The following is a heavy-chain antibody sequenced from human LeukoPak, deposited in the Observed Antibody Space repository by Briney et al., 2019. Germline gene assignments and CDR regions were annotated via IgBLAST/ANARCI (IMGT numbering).Heavy chain of an antibody. Sequence: PSETLSLTCAVYGGSFSGYYWSWIRQPPGKGLEWIGEINHSGSTNYNPSLKSRVTISVDTSKNQFPLKLSSVTAADTAVYYCARRNNWNDHRLVRNWFDPWGQGTLVTVSS. CDR2: INHSGST. J-gene: IGHJ5*02. D-gene: IGHD1-1*01. CDR1: GGSFSGYY. V-gene: IGHV4-34*01. CDR3: ARRNNWNDHRLVRNWFDP.